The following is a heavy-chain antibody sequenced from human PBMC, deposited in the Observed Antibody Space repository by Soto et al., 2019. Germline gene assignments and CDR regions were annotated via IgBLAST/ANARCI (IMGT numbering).Heavy chain of an antibody. J-gene: IGHJ5*01. V-gene: IGHV4-34*04. CDR1: GESLRGYY. Sequence: QVQLQQWGTGLLKPSETLSLHCAVYGESLRGYYWSWIRQTPAMGLEWMGEINHRGTTNHDSSLKSRAITSIDTSKNQVSLRLNYVTAADTAVYYCARGYPRCIWSTSLTTSYWFDSWGQGTLVTVSS. CDR3: ARGYPRCIWSTSLTTSYWFDS. D-gene: IGHD2-21*01. CDR2: INHRGTT.